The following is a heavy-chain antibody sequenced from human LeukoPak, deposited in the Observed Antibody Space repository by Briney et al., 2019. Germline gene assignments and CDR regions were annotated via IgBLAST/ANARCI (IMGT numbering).Heavy chain of an antibody. V-gene: IGHV5-51*01. Sequence: GQSLKISCKGSGYSFTSYWIGWVRKMPGKGLEWMGIIYPGDSDTRYSPSFQGQVTISADKSISTAYLQWSSLKASDTAMYYCARQNPYYGSGSYSYNWFDPWGQGTLVTVSS. CDR2: IYPGDSDT. J-gene: IGHJ5*02. D-gene: IGHD3-10*01. CDR3: ARQNPYYGSGSYSYNWFDP. CDR1: GYSFTSYW.